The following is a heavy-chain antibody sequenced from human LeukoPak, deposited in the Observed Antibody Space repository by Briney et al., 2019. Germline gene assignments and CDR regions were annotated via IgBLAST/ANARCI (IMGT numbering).Heavy chain of an antibody. V-gene: IGHV3-11*01. J-gene: IGHJ4*02. CDR1: GFTFSDYY. D-gene: IGHD4-17*01. Sequence: PGGSLRLSCAASGFTFSDYYMSWLRQAPGKGLEGVSYISSSGSTIYYADSVKGRFTISRDNAKNSLYLQMNSLRAEDTAVYYCARTPDYGDYAGNYFDYWGQGTLVTVSS. CDR2: ISSSGSTI. CDR3: ARTPDYGDYAGNYFDY.